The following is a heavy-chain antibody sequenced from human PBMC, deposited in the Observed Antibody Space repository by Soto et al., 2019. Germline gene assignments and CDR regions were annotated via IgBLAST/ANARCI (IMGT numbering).Heavy chain of an antibody. J-gene: IGHJ6*02. D-gene: IGHD4-17*01. V-gene: IGHV1-69*01. CDR1: GGTFSSYA. Sequence: QVQLVQFGAEVKKPGSSVKVSCKASGGTFSSYAISWVRQAPRQGLEWMGGIIPIFGTAHYAQKFQGRVTITADESTSTASMGLSSLRSEDTAVYYCARGEQVYAVTPKNGMDVWGQGTTVTVSS. CDR3: ARGEQVYAVTPKNGMDV. CDR2: IIPIFGTA.